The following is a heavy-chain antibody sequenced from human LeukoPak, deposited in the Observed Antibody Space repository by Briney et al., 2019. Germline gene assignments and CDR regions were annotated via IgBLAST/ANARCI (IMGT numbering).Heavy chain of an antibody. CDR3: AKDLNWGGYYYNDAFDI. V-gene: IGHV3-23*01. CDR2: ISGSGGST. D-gene: IGHD3-22*01. CDR1: GFTFSSYA. J-gene: IGHJ3*02. Sequence: GGSLRLSCAASGFTFSSYAMSWVRQAPGKGLDWVSAISGSGGSTYYADSVKGRFTISRDNSKNTLYLQMNSLRAEDTAVYYCAKDLNWGGYYYNDAFDIWGQGTMVTVSS.